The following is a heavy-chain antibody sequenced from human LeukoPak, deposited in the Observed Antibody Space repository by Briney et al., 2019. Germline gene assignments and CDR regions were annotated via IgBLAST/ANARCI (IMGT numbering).Heavy chain of an antibody. V-gene: IGHV3-66*01. CDR1: GFTVSSNY. Sequence: GGSLRLSCAASGFTVSSNYMSWVRQAPGKGLEWVSVIYSGGSTYYADSVKGRFTISRDNSKNTLYLQMNSLRAEDTAVYYCARGNQWELLIYYYYYGMDVWGQGTTVTVSS. CDR2: IYSGGST. D-gene: IGHD1-26*01. CDR3: ARGNQWELLIYYYYYGMDV. J-gene: IGHJ6*02.